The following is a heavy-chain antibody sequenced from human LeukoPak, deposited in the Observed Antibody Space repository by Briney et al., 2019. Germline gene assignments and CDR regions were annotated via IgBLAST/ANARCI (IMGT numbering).Heavy chain of an antibody. D-gene: IGHD5-12*01. CDR1: GFTFSSYS. CDR2: ISSGSSYI. Sequence: GGSLRLSCAASGFTFSSYSMNWVRQAPGKGLEWVSSISSGSSYIYYADSVKGRFTISRDNAKNSLYLQMNSLRAEDTAVYYCARVYIVATIGWFDPWAREPWSPSPQ. CDR3: ARVYIVATIGWFDP. J-gene: IGHJ5*02. V-gene: IGHV3-21*01.